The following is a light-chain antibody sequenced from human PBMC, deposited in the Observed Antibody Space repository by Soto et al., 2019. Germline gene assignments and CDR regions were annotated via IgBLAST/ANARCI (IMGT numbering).Light chain of an antibody. J-gene: IGLJ1*01. CDR2: EGS. Sequence: QSALTQPASVSGCPGQSITISCTGTSSDVGSYNLVSWYQQHPGKAPKLMIYEGSKRPSGVSNIFSGSKSGNTASLTISGLQAEDEADYYCCSYAGSSTYVFGTGTKVTVL. CDR3: CSYAGSSTYV. V-gene: IGLV2-23*01. CDR1: SSDVGSYNL.